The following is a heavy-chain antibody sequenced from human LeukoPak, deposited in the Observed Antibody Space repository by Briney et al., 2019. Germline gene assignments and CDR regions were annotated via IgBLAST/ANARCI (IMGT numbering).Heavy chain of an antibody. CDR3: AKDTTGGYDEYYYYYLDV. CDR2: ISGSGGST. D-gene: IGHD5-12*01. Sequence: GGSLRLSCAASGFTFSSYGMSWVRQAPGKGLEWVSAISGSGGSTYYADSVKGRFTFSRDNSKNTLYLQMNSLRAEDTAVYYCAKDTTGGYDEYYYYYLDVWGKGTTVTVSS. CDR1: GFTFSSYG. J-gene: IGHJ6*03. V-gene: IGHV3-23*01.